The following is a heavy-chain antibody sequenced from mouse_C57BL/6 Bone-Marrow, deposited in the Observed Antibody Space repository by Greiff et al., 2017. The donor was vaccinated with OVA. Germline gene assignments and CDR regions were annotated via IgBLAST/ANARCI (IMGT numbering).Heavy chain of an antibody. Sequence: QVQLKQSGAELVRPGASVKLSCKASGYTFTDYYINWVKQRPGQGLEWIARIYPGSGNTYYNEKFKGKATLTAEKSSSTAYMQLSSLTSEDSAVYFCARCGWLLIFDYWGQGTTLTVSS. D-gene: IGHD2-3*01. J-gene: IGHJ2*01. CDR2: IYPGSGNT. CDR3: ARCGWLLIFDY. V-gene: IGHV1-76*01. CDR1: GYTFTDYY.